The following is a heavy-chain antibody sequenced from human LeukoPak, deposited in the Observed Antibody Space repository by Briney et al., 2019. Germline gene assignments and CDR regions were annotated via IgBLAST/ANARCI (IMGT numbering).Heavy chain of an antibody. J-gene: IGHJ4*02. CDR3: AREEVFEAAGHWDY. V-gene: IGHV3-30-3*01. CDR1: GFTFSSYA. Sequence: GGSLRLSCAASGFTFSSYAMHWVRQAPGKGLEWVAVISYDGSNKYYADSVKGRFTIYRDNSKNTLYLQMNSLRAEDTAVYYRAREEVFEAAGHWDYWGQGTLVTVSS. D-gene: IGHD6-13*01. CDR2: ISYDGSNK.